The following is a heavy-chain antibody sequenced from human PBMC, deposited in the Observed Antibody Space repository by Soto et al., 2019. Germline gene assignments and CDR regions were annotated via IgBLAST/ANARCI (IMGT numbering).Heavy chain of an antibody. Sequence: QVQLVQSGAEVKKPGSSVKVSCKASGGIFSSYAISWVRQAPGQGLEWMGGIIPIFGTGNYAQKFQGRVTITADESTSTAYMELSSLRSEDTAVYYCARHGSEPRYYYDGMDVWGQGTTVTVSS. CDR2: IIPIFGTG. CDR1: GGIFSSYA. CDR3: ARHGSEPRYYYDGMDV. V-gene: IGHV1-69*12. D-gene: IGHD3-10*01. J-gene: IGHJ6*02.